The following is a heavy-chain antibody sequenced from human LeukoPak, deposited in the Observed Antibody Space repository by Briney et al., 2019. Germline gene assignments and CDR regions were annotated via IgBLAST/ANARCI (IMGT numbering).Heavy chain of an antibody. CDR3: ARDARYSNSWKDY. D-gene: IGHD2/OR15-2a*01. J-gene: IGHJ4*02. V-gene: IGHV3-7*03. Sequence: QSGGSLRLSCAASGFTFSSYWMSWVRQAPGKGLEWVANIKQDGSEKHYVDSVKGRFTISRDNAKKSLYLQMNSLRAEDTAMYYCARDARYSNSWKDYWGQGTLVTVSS. CDR1: GFTFSSYW. CDR2: IKQDGSEK.